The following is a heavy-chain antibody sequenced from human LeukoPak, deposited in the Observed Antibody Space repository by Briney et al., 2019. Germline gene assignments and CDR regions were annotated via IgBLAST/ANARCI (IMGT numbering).Heavy chain of an antibody. Sequence: GSLRLSCAASGFTVSSNYMSWVRQAPGKGLEWVSVIYSGGSTYYADSVKGRFTISRDNSKNTLYLQMNSLRAEDTAVYYCARVGAEGYCSSTSCVRHYAFDIWGQGTMVTVSS. D-gene: IGHD2-2*01. CDR3: ARVGAEGYCSSTSCVRHYAFDI. J-gene: IGHJ3*02. V-gene: IGHV3-53*01. CDR1: GFTVSSNY. CDR2: IYSGGST.